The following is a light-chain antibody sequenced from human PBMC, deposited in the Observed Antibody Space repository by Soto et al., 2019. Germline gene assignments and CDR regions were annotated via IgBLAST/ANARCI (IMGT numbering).Light chain of an antibody. CDR1: SSDIGTFNL. Sequence: QSVLTQPVSVSGSPGQSITISCTGTSSDIGTFNLVSWYQQLPGQVPKLIIFEVTKRPSGLSDRFFGSKSGNTASLTISGLHTEDEADYWCCSYAGSGSFVFGGGTKVTVL. V-gene: IGLV2-23*02. CDR2: EVT. J-gene: IGLJ1*01. CDR3: CSYAGSGSFV.